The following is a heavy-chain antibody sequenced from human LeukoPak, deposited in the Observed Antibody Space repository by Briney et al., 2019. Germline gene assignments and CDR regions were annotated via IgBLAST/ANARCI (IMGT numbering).Heavy chain of an antibody. CDR1: GGSISSYY. Sequence: SETLSLTCTVSGGSISSYYWSWIRQPPGQGLEWIGYIYYSESTNSNPSLKSRVTISVDTSKNQFSLKVSPVTAADTAVYYCARNGYSYGPFDYWGQGTLVTVSS. J-gene: IGHJ4*02. V-gene: IGHV4-59*12. CDR2: IYYSEST. CDR3: ARNGYSYGPFDY. D-gene: IGHD5-18*01.